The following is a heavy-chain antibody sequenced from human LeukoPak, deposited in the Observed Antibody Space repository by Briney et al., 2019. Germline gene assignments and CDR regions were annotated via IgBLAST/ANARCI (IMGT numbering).Heavy chain of an antibody. V-gene: IGHV3-23*01. CDR2: ISGSGGST. CDR1: GFTFSSYA. J-gene: IGHJ3*02. Sequence: GGSLRLSCAASGFTFSSYAMSWVRQAPGKGLEWVSAISGSGGSTYYADSVKGRFTISRDNSKNTLYLQMNSLRAEDTAVYYCAKTSPRRYSGNYFDAFDIWGQGTMVTVSS. D-gene: IGHD1-26*01. CDR3: AKTSPRRYSGNYFDAFDI.